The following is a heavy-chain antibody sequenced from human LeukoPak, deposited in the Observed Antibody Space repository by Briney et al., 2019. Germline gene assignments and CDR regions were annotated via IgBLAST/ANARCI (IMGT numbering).Heavy chain of an antibody. V-gene: IGHV3-53*01. J-gene: IGHJ4*02. CDR1: GFSVSNNY. CDR3: ARGSGYSYGFPDY. Sequence: SGGSLRLSCAASGFSVSNNYMSWVRQAPGKGLEWVSVIYSGDITYYTDSVKGGFTISRDNSKNTLYLQMISLRAEDTAVYYCARGSGYSYGFPDYWGQGTLVPVSS. CDR2: IYSGDIT. D-gene: IGHD5-18*01.